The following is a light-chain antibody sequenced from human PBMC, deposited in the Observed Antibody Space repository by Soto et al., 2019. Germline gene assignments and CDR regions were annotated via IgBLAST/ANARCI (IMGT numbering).Light chain of an antibody. J-gene: IGLJ2*01. CDR1: SSDVGSYNL. Sequence: QSVLTQPASVSGSPGQSITISFTGTSSDVGSYNLVSWYQQHPGEAPKLMIYEGSKRPSGVSNRFSGSKSGNTASLTISGLQAEDEADYYCCSYAGSSTYVVFGGGTKLTVL. CDR2: EGS. CDR3: CSYAGSSTYVV. V-gene: IGLV2-23*01.